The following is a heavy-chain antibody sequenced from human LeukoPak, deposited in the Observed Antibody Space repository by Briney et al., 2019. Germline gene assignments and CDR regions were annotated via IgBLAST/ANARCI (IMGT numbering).Heavy chain of an antibody. CDR2: TRNKAHNYAT. CDR3: TTLNYVWGTYPPDY. V-gene: IGHV3-73*01. D-gene: IGHD3-16*02. J-gene: IGHJ4*02. Sequence: GGSLKLSCAASGFNFSGSAIPWVRQASGKGLEWVGRTRNKAHNYATAYGASVQGRFSISRDESKTTAYLQMNSLKTEDTAVYYCTTLNYVWGTYPPDYWGQGTLVTVSS. CDR1: GFNFSGSA.